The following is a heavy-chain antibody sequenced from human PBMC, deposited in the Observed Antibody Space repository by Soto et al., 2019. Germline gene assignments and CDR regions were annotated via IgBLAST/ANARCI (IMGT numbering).Heavy chain of an antibody. V-gene: IGHV4-30-4*01. J-gene: IGHJ4*02. Sequence: QVQLQESGPGLVKPSQTLSLTCTVSGGSISSGDYYWSWIRQPPGKGLEWIGYIYYSGSTYYNPSPKRRVTISVDTSKNHFSLKLSSVTAADTAVYYCARVGGFGATTIDYWGQGALVTVSS. CDR2: IYYSGST. CDR1: GGSISSGDYY. CDR3: ARVGGFGATTIDY. D-gene: IGHD3-10*01.